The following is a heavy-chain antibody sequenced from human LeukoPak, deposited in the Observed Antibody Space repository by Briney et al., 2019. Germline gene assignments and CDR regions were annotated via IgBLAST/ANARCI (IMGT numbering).Heavy chain of an antibody. V-gene: IGHV4-59*01. CDR2: IYYSGST. CDR1: GGSISSYY. D-gene: IGHD2-2*01. J-gene: IGHJ4*02. Sequence: SETLSLTCTVSGGSISSYYWSWIRQPAGKGLEWIGSIYYSGSTNYNPSLKSRVTISVDTSKNQFSLKLSSVTAADTAVYYCARVSVPAAHFDYWGQGTLVTVSS. CDR3: ARVSVPAAHFDY.